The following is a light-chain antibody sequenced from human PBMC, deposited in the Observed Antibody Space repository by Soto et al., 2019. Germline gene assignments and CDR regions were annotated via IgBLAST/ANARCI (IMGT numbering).Light chain of an antibody. V-gene: IGKV1-6*01. CDR3: LQDATYPWT. CDR2: AAS. Sequence: ANQMTQSPSSLSASVGDKVTITCRASQAIRTSLVWYQQKSGKAPSLLIAAASSRHSGVPSRFSGSGFGTDFNLTISGLQPEDFATYYCLQDATYPWTFGQGTRVDIK. CDR1: QAIRTS. J-gene: IGKJ1*01.